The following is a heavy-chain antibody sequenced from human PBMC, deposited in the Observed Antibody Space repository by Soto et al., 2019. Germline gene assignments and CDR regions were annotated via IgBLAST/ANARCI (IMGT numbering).Heavy chain of an antibody. J-gene: IGHJ6*02. D-gene: IGHD5-18*01. CDR3: AAAGQGYSYGMDV. CDR1: GFTFTSSA. V-gene: IGHV1-58*01. Sequence: GASVKVSFKASGFTFTSSAVQWVRQARGQRLEWIGWIVVGSGNTNYAQKFQERVTIIRDMSTSTAYMELSSLRSEDTAVYYCAAAGQGYSYGMDVWGQGTTVTVSS. CDR2: IVVGSGNT.